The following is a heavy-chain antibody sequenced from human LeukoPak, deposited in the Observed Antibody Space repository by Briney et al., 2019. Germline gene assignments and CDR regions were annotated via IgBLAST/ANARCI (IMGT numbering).Heavy chain of an antibody. V-gene: IGHV3-21*01. Sequence: PGGSLRLSCAASGFTFNSYSMNWVRQAPGKGLEWVSSISSSSSYIYSADSVKGRFTISRDNAKNSLYLQMNSLRAEDTAVYYCARQPLFERGYSGYTLYYYYYMDVWGKGTTVTISS. D-gene: IGHD5-12*01. CDR3: ARQPLFERGYSGYTLYYYYYMDV. CDR2: ISSSSSYI. CDR1: GFTFNSYS. J-gene: IGHJ6*03.